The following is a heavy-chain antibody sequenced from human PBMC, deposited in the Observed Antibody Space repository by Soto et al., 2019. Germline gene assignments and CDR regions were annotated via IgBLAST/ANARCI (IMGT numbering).Heavy chain of an antibody. D-gene: IGHD6-13*01. V-gene: IGHV3-48*01. CDR3: ARHPERIAEIGWFDP. CDR2: ISSSSSTI. CDR1: GFTFSSYS. J-gene: IGHJ5*02. Sequence: GGSLRLSCAASGFTFSSYSMNWVRQAPGKGLEWVSYISSSSSTIYYADSVKGRFTISRDNAKNSLYLQMNSLRAEDTAVYYCARHPERIAEIGWFDPWGQGTLVTVPS.